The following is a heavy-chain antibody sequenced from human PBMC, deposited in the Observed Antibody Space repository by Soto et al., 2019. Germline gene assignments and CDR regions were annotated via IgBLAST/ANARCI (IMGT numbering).Heavy chain of an antibody. D-gene: IGHD3-3*01. CDR2: ISGSGGST. J-gene: IGHJ6*02. CDR1: GFTFSSYA. CDR3: AKAGDDFWSGYYIYGMDV. V-gene: IGHV3-23*01. Sequence: GGSLRLSCAASGFTFSSYAMSWVRQAPGKGLEWVSAISGSGGSTYYADSVKGRFTISRDNSKNTLYLQMNSLRAEDTAVYYCAKAGDDFWSGYYIYGMDVWGQGTXXXVSS.